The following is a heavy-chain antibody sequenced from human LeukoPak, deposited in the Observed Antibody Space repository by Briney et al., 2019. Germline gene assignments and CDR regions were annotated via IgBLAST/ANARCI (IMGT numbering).Heavy chain of an antibody. CDR3: ARGHLYYYGSGSYYPFDY. Sequence: SETPSLTCAVYGGSFSGYYWSWIRQPPGKGLEWIGEINHSGSTNYNPSLKSRVTISVDTSKNQFSLKLSSVTAADTAVYYCARGHLYYYGSGSYYPFDYWGQGTLVTVSS. CDR1: GGSFSGYY. J-gene: IGHJ4*02. CDR2: INHSGST. V-gene: IGHV4-34*01. D-gene: IGHD3-10*01.